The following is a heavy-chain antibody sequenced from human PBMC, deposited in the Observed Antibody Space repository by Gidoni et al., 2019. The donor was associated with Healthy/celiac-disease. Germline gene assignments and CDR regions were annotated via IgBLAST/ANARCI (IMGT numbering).Heavy chain of an antibody. D-gene: IGHD3-10*01. V-gene: IGHV3-15*01. CDR2: IKSKTDGGTT. CDR1: GFTFSNAW. Sequence: EVQLVESGGRLVKPGGSLRLSCAASGFTFSNAWMSWVRQAPGKGLEWVGRIKSKTDGGTTDYAAPVKGRFTISRDDSKNTLYLQMNSLKTEDTAVYYCTTSYGSGSYSLFDYWGQGTLVTVSS. J-gene: IGHJ4*02. CDR3: TTSYGSGSYSLFDY.